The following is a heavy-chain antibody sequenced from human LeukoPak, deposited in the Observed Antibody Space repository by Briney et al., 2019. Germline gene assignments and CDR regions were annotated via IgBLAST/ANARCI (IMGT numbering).Heavy chain of an antibody. V-gene: IGHV4-39*01. CDR2: IYYSGSN. D-gene: IGHD6-13*01. CDR3: ARSSSSWPPGYYYYGMDV. J-gene: IGHJ6*02. CDR1: GGSISSSSYY. Sequence: SETLSLTCTVSGGSISSSSYYWGWIRQPPGKGLEWIGSIYYSGSNYYNPSLKSRVTISVDTSKNQFSLKLSSVTAADTAVYYCARSSSSWPPGYYYYGMDVWGQGTTVTVSS.